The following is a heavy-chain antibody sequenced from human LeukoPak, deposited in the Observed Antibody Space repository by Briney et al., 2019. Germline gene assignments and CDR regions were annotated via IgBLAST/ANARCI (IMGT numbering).Heavy chain of an antibody. CDR2: ISAYNGNT. V-gene: IGHV1-18*01. Sequence: GASVKVSCKASGYTFTSYGISWVRQAPGQGLEWMGWISAYNGNTNYAQKLQGRVTMTTDTSTSTAYMELRSLRSDDTAVYYCARGIMGATLRVRPPLNFDYWGQGTLVTVSS. CDR3: ARGIMGATLRVRPPLNFDY. J-gene: IGHJ4*02. D-gene: IGHD1-26*01. CDR1: GYTFTSYG.